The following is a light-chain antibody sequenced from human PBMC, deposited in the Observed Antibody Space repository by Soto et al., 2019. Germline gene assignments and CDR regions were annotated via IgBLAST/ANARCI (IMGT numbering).Light chain of an antibody. Sequence: DVVMTQSPLSLPVTLGQPASISCRSTQSLVHSDGNTHLNWFQQRPGQSPRRLICKVSNRDSGVPDRFSGSASGTDFTLTISRVEAEDVGVYYCMQGTHWQYTFGQGTKLEIK. CDR1: QSLVHSDGNTH. CDR3: MQGTHWQYT. J-gene: IGKJ2*01. V-gene: IGKV2-30*02. CDR2: KVS.